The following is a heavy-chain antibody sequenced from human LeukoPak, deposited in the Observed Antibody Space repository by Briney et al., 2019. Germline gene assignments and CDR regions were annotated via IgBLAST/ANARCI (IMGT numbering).Heavy chain of an antibody. J-gene: IGHJ4*02. Sequence: SETLSLTCAVYGGSFSGYYWSWIRQPPGKGLEWIGSIYYSGSTYYNPSLKSRVTISVDTSKNQFSLKLSSVTAADTAVYYCARHGSSGYGYQQYFDYWGQGTLVTVSS. V-gene: IGHV4-39*01. D-gene: IGHD5-18*01. CDR2: IYYSGST. CDR1: GGSFSGYY. CDR3: ARHGSSGYGYQQYFDY.